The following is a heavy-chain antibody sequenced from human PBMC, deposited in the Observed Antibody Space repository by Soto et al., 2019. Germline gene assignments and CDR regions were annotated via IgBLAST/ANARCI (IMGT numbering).Heavy chain of an antibody. J-gene: IGHJ5*02. Sequence: PSETLSLTCTVSGGSISSGPYSWGWIRQPPGKGLEWIGSIHYSGTTHYNPSLKSRVTISVDTSKNQFSLKLSSVTAADTAVYYCARHILRINWFDPWGQGTLVTVSS. V-gene: IGHV4-39*01. CDR2: IHYSGTT. CDR3: ARHILRINWFDP. CDR1: GGSISSGPYS. D-gene: IGHD4-17*01.